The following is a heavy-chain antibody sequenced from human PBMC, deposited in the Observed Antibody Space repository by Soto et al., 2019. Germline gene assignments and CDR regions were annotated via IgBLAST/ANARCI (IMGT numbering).Heavy chain of an antibody. V-gene: IGHV1-2*04. CDR2: INPNSGGT. J-gene: IGHJ6*02. D-gene: IGHD3-3*01. CDR1: GYTFTGYY. CDR3: ASSGSFSSAYHTHPVTGMDV. Sequence: ASVKVSCKASGYTFTGYYMHWVRQAPGQGLEWMGWINPNSGGTNYAQKFQGWVTMTRDTSISTAYMELSRLRSDDTAVYYCASSGSFSSAYHTHPVTGMDVWGQGTTVTVSS.